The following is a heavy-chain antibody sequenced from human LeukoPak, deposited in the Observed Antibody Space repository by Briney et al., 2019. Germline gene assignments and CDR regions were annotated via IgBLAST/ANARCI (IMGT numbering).Heavy chain of an antibody. Sequence: GGSLRLSCAASGFTFSSYSMNWVRQAPGRGLEWVSSISSSSSYIYYADSVKGRFTISRDNAKNSLYLQMNSLRAEDTAVYYCARVSRAVAYYWGQGTLVTVSS. J-gene: IGHJ4*02. CDR3: ARVSRAVAYY. D-gene: IGHD6-19*01. CDR2: ISSSSSYI. V-gene: IGHV3-21*01. CDR1: GFTFSSYS.